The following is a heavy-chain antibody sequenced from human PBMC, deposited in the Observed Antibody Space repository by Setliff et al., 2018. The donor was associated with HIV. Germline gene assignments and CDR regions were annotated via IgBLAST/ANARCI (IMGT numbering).Heavy chain of an antibody. CDR1: GGSISSGNYY. D-gene: IGHD4-4*01. V-gene: IGHV4-61*02. Sequence: SETLSLTCTVSGGSISSGNYYWSWIRQPAGKGLEWIGRIYTSGRTKYNPSRKSRVTISVDTSKNQFSLKLSSVTAADTAVYYCARDGETTVMGDAFDIWGQGTMVTVSS. J-gene: IGHJ3*02. CDR2: IYTSGRT. CDR3: ARDGETTVMGDAFDI.